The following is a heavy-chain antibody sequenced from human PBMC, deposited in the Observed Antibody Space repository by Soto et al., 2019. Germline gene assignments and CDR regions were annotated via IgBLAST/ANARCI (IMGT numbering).Heavy chain of an antibody. CDR3: ARGTLGYCGGDCLSHFDS. CDR1: GGSITGYY. CDR2: IYYTGST. Sequence: NPSETLSLTCTVSGGSITGYYWSWIRQPPGKGLEWIGYIYYTGSTDHNPSLKSRVTISLDTSKKQVSLELSSVTAADTAVYYCARGTLGYCGGDCLSHFDSWGQGTLVTVS. V-gene: IGHV4-59*01. J-gene: IGHJ4*02. D-gene: IGHD2-21*02.